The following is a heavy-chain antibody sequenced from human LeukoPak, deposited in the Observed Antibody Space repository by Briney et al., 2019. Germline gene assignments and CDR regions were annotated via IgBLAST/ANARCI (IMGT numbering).Heavy chain of an antibody. CDR1: GYTLTELS. V-gene: IGHV1-24*01. D-gene: IGHD1-26*01. CDR3: ARLGGRRGSHSPPDY. Sequence: ASVKVSCKGSGYTLTELSMHWVRQAPGKGLEWMGGFDPEDGETIYAQKFQGRVTMTEDTSTDTAYMELSSLRSEDTAVYYCARLGGRRGSHSPPDYWGQGTLVTVSS. J-gene: IGHJ4*02. CDR2: FDPEDGET.